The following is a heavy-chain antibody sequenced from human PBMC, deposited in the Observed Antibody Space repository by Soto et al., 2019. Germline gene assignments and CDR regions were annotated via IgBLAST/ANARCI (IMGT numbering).Heavy chain of an antibody. CDR3: ARPVFPGRVDP. J-gene: IGHJ5*02. CDR2: IYYSGST. CDR1: GGSISSGDYY. Sequence: SETLSLTCTVSGGSISSGDYYWSWIRQPPGKGLEWIATIYYSGSTYYNPSLKSRVTISVDTSRNQFSLRLNSVTAADTAVYYCARPVFPGRVDPWGQGTLVTVSS. D-gene: IGHD1-26*01. V-gene: IGHV4-30-4*01.